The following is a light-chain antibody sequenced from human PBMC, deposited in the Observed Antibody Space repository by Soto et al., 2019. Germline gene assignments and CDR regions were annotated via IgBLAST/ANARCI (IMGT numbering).Light chain of an antibody. Sequence: QSVLTQPPSVSAPPGQKVTISCSGSSSNIGNNFVSWYQQLPGTAPKLLIYDNDKRPSGIPDRFSGSKSGTSATLGITGLQTGDEADYYCATWDGSLSAVVFGGGTKLTVL. CDR2: DND. V-gene: IGLV1-51*01. CDR3: ATWDGSLSAVV. CDR1: SSNIGNNF. J-gene: IGLJ2*01.